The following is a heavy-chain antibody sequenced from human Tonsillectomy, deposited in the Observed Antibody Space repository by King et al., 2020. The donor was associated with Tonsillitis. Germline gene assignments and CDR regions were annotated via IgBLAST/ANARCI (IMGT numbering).Heavy chain of an antibody. CDR3: ARDGGKYYDILTGNPYYYYGMDV. Sequence: VQLVESGGGVVQPGRSLRLSCAASEFTFSTYGMHWVRQAPGKGPEWVAVMSFDGSDKYYGDSVKGRFTISRDNSKNTLYLQMNSLRVEDTAVYYCARDGGKYYDILTGNPYYYYGMDVWGQGTTVTVSS. CDR2: MSFDGSDK. J-gene: IGHJ6*02. CDR1: EFTFSTYG. V-gene: IGHV3-33*05. D-gene: IGHD3-9*01.